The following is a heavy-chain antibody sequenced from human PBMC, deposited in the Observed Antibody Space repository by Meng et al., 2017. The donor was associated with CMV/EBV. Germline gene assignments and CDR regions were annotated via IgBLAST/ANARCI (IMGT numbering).Heavy chain of an antibody. CDR3: AKGRSIAAARFIDY. J-gene: IGHJ4*02. CDR2: IRYDGSNK. CDR1: GFTFSSYG. Sequence: GESPKISCAASGFTFSSYGMHWVRQAPGKGLEWVAFIRYDGSNKYYADSVKGRFTISRDNSKNTLYLQMNSLRAEDTAVYYCAKGRSIAAARFIDYWGQGTLVTVSS. V-gene: IGHV3-30*02. D-gene: IGHD6-13*01.